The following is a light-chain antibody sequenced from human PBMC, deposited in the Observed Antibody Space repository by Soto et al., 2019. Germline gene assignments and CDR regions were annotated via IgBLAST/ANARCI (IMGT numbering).Light chain of an antibody. CDR1: SSDVGGYNY. V-gene: IGLV2-14*01. Sequence: QSVLTQPASVSGSPGQSITISCTGTSSDVGGYNYVSWYQQHPGKALKLMIYEVSNRPSGVSNRFSGSKSGNTASLTISGLQAEDEADYYCSSYTSSSTLDVFGTGTKVTAL. J-gene: IGLJ1*01. CDR2: EVS. CDR3: SSYTSSSTLDV.